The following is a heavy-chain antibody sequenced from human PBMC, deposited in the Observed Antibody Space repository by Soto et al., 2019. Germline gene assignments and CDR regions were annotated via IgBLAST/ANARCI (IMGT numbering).Heavy chain of an antibody. CDR3: ARVYCSGGSCYEFDY. CDR2: IYYSGST. CDR1: GGSISSGGYY. J-gene: IGHJ4*02. Sequence: QVQLQESGPGLVKPSQTLSLTCTVSGGSISSGGYYWSWIRQHPGKGLEWIGYIYYSGSTYYNPSLKNRVTISVDTSKNQSSLKLSSVTAADTAVYYCARVYCSGGSCYEFDYWGQGTLVTVSS. V-gene: IGHV4-31*03. D-gene: IGHD2-15*01.